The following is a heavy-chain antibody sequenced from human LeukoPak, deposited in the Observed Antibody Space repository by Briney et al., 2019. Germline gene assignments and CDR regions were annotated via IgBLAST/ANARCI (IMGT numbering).Heavy chain of an antibody. CDR3: AKGYYYGSGSYLNWFDP. D-gene: IGHD3-10*01. Sequence: GGSLRLSCAASGFTFGTYAMSWVRQAPGKGLEWVSAISDGGVSTYYADSVKGRFTISRDNSKNTLYLQMNSLRAEDTAVYYCAKGYYYGSGSYLNWFDPWGQGTLVTVSS. J-gene: IGHJ5*02. V-gene: IGHV3-23*01. CDR1: GFTFGTYA. CDR2: ISDGGVST.